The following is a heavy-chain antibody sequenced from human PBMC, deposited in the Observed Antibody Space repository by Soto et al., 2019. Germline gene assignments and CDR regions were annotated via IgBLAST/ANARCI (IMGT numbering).Heavy chain of an antibody. CDR1: GFTFSSYG. J-gene: IGHJ6*02. Sequence: GGSLRLSCAASGFTFSSYGMHWVRQAPGKGLEKVAVISYDGSNKYYADSVKGRFTISRDNSKNTLYLQMNSLRAEDTAVYYCAVGYCSSTSCYAPRLYYYGMDVWGQGTTVTVSS. D-gene: IGHD2-2*01. CDR3: AVGYCSSTSCYAPRLYYYGMDV. CDR2: ISYDGSNK. V-gene: IGHV3-30*03.